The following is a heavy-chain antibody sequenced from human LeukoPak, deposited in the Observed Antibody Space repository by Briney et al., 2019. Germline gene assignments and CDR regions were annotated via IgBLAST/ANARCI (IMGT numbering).Heavy chain of an antibody. V-gene: IGHV3-7*03. CDR2: IKQDGSEK. D-gene: IGHD2-2*01. Sequence: GGSLRLSCAASGFTLSTYWMSWVRQAPGKGLEWVANIKQDGSEKYYVDSVKGRFTISRDNAKNSLSLQMNSLRAEDTAVYYCAKVPGLPAASPGYFDYWGQGTLVTVSS. CDR3: AKVPGLPAASPGYFDY. CDR1: GFTLSTYW. J-gene: IGHJ4*02.